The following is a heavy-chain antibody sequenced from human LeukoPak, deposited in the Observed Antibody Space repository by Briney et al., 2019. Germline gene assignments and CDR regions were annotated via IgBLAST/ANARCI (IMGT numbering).Heavy chain of an antibody. D-gene: IGHD5-24*01. Sequence: GGSLRLSCAASGFTFSSYAMSGVRQAPGKGLEWVSAISGSGGSTYYADSVKGRFTISRGNSKNTLYLQMNSLRAEDTAVYYCASDVRWNGMDVWGQGTTVTVSS. J-gene: IGHJ6*02. CDR2: ISGSGGST. CDR1: GFTFSSYA. CDR3: ASDVRWNGMDV. V-gene: IGHV3-23*01.